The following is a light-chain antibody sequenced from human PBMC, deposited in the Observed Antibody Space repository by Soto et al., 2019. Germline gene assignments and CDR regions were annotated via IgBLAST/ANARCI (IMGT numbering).Light chain of an antibody. V-gene: IGLV2-14*01. J-gene: IGLJ1*01. CDR1: GSDVGGYDY. Sequence: QSVLTQPASVSGSPGQSITISCTGTGSDVGGYDYVSWYQHYPGKAPKLIIYEVTNRPSGVSHRFSGSKSGNTASLTISGLRAEDEADYYCCPFRSSTTLPYVFGSGTKVTVL. CDR3: CPFRSSTTLPYV. CDR2: EVT.